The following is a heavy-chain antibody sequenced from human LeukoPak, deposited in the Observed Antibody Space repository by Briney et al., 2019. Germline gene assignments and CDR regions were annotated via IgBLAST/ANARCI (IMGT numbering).Heavy chain of an antibody. CDR1: GDSVSNDRYY. CDR3: ARYNWNTWFDP. D-gene: IGHD1-1*01. V-gene: IGHV4-61*01. J-gene: IGHJ5*02. Sequence: SETLSLTCTVSGDSVSNDRYYWTWIRQSPGKGLEWIAYIRYSGHTNYNPSHDTRVTISLDASKNQLSLRLYSVTAADTAMYYCARYNWNTWFDPWGQGALVTVSS. CDR2: IRYSGHT.